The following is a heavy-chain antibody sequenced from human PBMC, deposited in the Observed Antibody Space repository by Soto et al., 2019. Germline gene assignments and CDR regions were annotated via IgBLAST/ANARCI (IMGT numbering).Heavy chain of an antibody. CDR3: ASTHIVVVIDAFDI. Sequence: QVQLQESGPGLVKPSETLSLTCTVSGGSISSYYWSWIRQPPGKGLEWIGYIYYSGTTNYNPSLKSRVTISVDTSKNQFSLKLSSVTAADTAVYYCASTHIVVVIDAFDIWGQGTMVTVSS. V-gene: IGHV4-59*01. CDR2: IYYSGTT. CDR1: GGSISSYY. J-gene: IGHJ3*02. D-gene: IGHD2-21*01.